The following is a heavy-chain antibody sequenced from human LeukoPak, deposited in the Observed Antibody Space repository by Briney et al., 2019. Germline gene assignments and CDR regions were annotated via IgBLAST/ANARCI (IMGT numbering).Heavy chain of an antibody. V-gene: IGHV3-21*01. J-gene: IGHJ4*02. CDR3: ARDNNWNYGELDY. Sequence: GGSLRLSCAASGFTFSSYSMNWVRQAPGKGLEWVSSISSSSSYIYYADSVKGRFTISRDNAKNSLYLQMNSLRAEDTAVYYCARDNNWNYGELDYWGQGTLVTVSS. D-gene: IGHD1-7*01. CDR2: ISSSSSYI. CDR1: GFTFSSYS.